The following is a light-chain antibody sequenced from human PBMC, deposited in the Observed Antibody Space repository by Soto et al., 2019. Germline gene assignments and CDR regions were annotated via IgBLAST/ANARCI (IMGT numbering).Light chain of an antibody. CDR3: AAWDDSLXAYV. J-gene: IGLJ1*01. Sequence: QSVLTQPPSASGTPGQRVTISCSGSSSNIGSNTVNWYQQLPGTAPKLLIYSNNQRPSGVPDRFSGSKSGTSASLAIIGLQHEDEDDYYCAAWDDSLXAYVFGTGTKVXV. CDR2: SNN. CDR1: SSNIGSNT. V-gene: IGLV1-44*01.